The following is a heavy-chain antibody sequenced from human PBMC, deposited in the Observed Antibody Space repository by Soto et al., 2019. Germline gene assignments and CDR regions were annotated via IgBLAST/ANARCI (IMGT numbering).Heavy chain of an antibody. CDR1: GYTFTGYY. CDR2: INPDTGAT. CDR3: STLTIFGVAHQVDY. D-gene: IGHD3-3*02. Sequence: QVQLVQSGTEVKKPGASVKVSCKTTGYTFTGYYMHWVRQAPVQGLEWMGWINPDTGATNYAQKFQGRVSMTRDTSISTAYLEVTRLGSDDTAIYYWSTLTIFGVAHQVDYWGQGTLVTVSS. J-gene: IGHJ4*02. V-gene: IGHV1-2*02.